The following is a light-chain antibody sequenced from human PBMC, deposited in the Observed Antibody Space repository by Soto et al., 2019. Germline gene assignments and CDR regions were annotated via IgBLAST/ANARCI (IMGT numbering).Light chain of an antibody. V-gene: IGKV2-24*01. CDR3: MQATETVIT. Sequence: DIVMTQTPLSSPVTLGQPASISCTSSQSLLHIDGNTYLNWLQQRPGQPPRLLIYEISNRFSGVPDRFSGSGAGTDFTLTISRVEAEDVGVYYCMQATETVITFGQGTRLEIK. J-gene: IGKJ5*01. CDR2: EIS. CDR1: QSLLHIDGNTY.